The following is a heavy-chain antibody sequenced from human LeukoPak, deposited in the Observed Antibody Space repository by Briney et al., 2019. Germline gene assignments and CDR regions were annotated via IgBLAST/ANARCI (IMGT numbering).Heavy chain of an antibody. J-gene: IGHJ4*02. Sequence: PGRSLRLSCAASGFTFSDYNMNWVRQAPGKGLEWVSSISSGSSYIYYADSVKGRFTISRDNAKNSLYLQMNSLRAEDTALYYCARASSLDYWGQGTLVTVSS. D-gene: IGHD6-6*01. CDR2: ISSGSSYI. CDR1: GFTFSDYN. CDR3: ARASSLDY. V-gene: IGHV3-21*01.